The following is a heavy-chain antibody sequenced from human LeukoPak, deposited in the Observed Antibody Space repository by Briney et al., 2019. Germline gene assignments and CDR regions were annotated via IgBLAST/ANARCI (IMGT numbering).Heavy chain of an antibody. CDR1: GGSISTGSYS. J-gene: IGHJ5*02. CDR2: IYTSGST. D-gene: IGHD3-10*01. CDR3: ARDYGSGDQKCFDP. Sequence: SETLSLTCTVSGGSISTGSYSWNWIRQPGGKGLEWVGRIYTSGSTNYNPSLKTRVTISVDTSKNQFSLKLSSVTAADTAVYYCARDYGSGDQKCFDPWGQGTLVTVSS. V-gene: IGHV4-61*02.